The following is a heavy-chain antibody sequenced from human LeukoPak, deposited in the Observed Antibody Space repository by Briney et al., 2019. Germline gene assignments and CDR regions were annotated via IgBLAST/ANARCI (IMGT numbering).Heavy chain of an antibody. CDR3: AKVPI. J-gene: IGHJ3*02. V-gene: IGHV3-30*18. CDR2: ISYDGSNK. CDR1: GFTFSSYG. Sequence: GGSLRLSCAASGFTFSSYGMHWVRQAPGKGLEWVAVISYDGSNKYYTDSVKGRFTISRDNSKNTLYLQMNSLRAGDTAVYYCAKVPIWGQGTMVTVSS.